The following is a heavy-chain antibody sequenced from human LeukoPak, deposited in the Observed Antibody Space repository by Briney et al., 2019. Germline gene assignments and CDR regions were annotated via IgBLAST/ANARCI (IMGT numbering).Heavy chain of an antibody. Sequence: GASVKVSCKVSGYTLTELSMHCVRQAPGKGLEWMGGFDPEDGETIYAQKFQGRLTMTEDTSTDTAYMALRRLRCEATAVYYCATLSRSAYWGQGTLVTVSS. D-gene: IGHD3-10*01. J-gene: IGHJ4*02. CDR2: FDPEDGET. V-gene: IGHV1-24*01. CDR1: GYTLTELS. CDR3: ATLSRSAY.